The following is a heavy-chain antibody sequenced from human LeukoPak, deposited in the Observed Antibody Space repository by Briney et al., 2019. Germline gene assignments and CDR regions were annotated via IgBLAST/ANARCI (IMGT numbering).Heavy chain of an antibody. J-gene: IGHJ4*02. Sequence: SETLSLTCTVSGGSITISGYYWGWIRQPPGKGLEWIGYIYYSGSTNYNPSLKSRVTISVDTSKNQFSLKLSSVTAADTAVYYCARQRDSSGSYRLDYWGQGTLVTVSS. CDR3: ARQRDSSGSYRLDY. D-gene: IGHD1-26*01. CDR2: IYYSGST. CDR1: GGSITISGYY. V-gene: IGHV4-61*05.